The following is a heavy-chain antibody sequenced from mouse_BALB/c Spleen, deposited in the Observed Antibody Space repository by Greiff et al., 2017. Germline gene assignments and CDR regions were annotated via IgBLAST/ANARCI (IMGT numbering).Heavy chain of an antibody. CDR1: GFSLTSYD. CDR2: IWTGGGT. Sequence: VQLQESGPGLVAPSQSLSITCTVSGFSLTSYDISWIRQPPGKGLEWLGVIWTGGGTNYNSAFMSRLSISKDNSKSQVFLKMNSLQTDDTAIYYCVRNYYGSSFDYWGQGTTLTVSS. D-gene: IGHD1-1*01. J-gene: IGHJ2*01. V-gene: IGHV2-9-2*01. CDR3: VRNYYGSSFDY.